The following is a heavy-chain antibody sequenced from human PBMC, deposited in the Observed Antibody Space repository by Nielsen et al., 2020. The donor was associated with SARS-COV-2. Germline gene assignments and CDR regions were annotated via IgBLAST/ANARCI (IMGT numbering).Heavy chain of an antibody. J-gene: IGHJ4*02. V-gene: IGHV3-33*01. D-gene: IGHD3-16*02. CDR3: TTPLYYDYVWGSYRYPV. CDR2: IWYDGSNK. Sequence: VRQAPGKGLEWVAVIWYDGSNKYYADSVKGRFTISRDNSKNTLYLQMNSLKTEDTAVYYCTTPLYYDYVWGSYRYPVWGQGTLVTVSS.